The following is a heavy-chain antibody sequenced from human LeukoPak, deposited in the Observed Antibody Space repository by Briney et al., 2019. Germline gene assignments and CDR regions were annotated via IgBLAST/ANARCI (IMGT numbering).Heavy chain of an antibody. CDR1: GFTFSSYG. V-gene: IGHV3-33*01. J-gene: IGHJ4*02. CDR2: IWYDGSNK. Sequence: GGSLRLSCAASGFTFSSYGMHWVRQAPGKGLEWVAVIWYDGSNKYYADSVKGRFTISRDNSKNTLYLQMNSLRAEDTAVYYCARGRLGGSGYYQYYFDYWGQGTLVTVSS. D-gene: IGHD3-22*01. CDR3: ARGRLGGSGYYQYYFDY.